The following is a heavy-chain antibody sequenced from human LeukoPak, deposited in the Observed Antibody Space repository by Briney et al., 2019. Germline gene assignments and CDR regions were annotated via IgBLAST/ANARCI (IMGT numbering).Heavy chain of an antibody. D-gene: IGHD4-11*01. CDR2: ISSSGSTI. CDR1: GFTSSDYY. CDR3: ASPTVTTDYYYYYMDV. Sequence: KTGGSLRLSCAASGFTSSDYYMSWIRQAPGKGLEWVSYISSSGSTIYYADSVKGRFTISRDNAKNSLYLQMNSLRAEDTAVYYCASPTVTTDYYYYYMDVWGKGTTVTVSS. J-gene: IGHJ6*03. V-gene: IGHV3-11*01.